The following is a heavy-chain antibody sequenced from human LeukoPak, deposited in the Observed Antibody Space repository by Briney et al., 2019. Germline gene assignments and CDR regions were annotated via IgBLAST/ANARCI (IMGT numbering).Heavy chain of an antibody. Sequence: GGSLRLSCAASALTFSDYYMSWIRQAPGKGLEWVSFITTSGSTIYYADSVKGRFTISRDNVKNSLYLQMNSLRAEDTAVYYCARSAAYDYVWGSYRYTVPHFFDYWGQGTLVTVSS. CDR3: ARSAAYDYVWGSYRYTVPHFFDY. V-gene: IGHV3-11*01. CDR2: ITTSGSTI. J-gene: IGHJ4*02. D-gene: IGHD3-16*02. CDR1: ALTFSDYY.